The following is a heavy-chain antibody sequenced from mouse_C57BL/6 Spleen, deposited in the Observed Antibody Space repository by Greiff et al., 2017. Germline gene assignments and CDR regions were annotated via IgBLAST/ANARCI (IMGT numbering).Heavy chain of an antibody. J-gene: IGHJ3*01. CDR1: GFNIKDDY. CDR2: FDPENGDT. V-gene: IGHV14-4*01. CDR3: TNGYYVPFAY. Sequence: EVQLQQSGAELVRPGASVKLSCTASGFNIKDDYMHWVKQRPEQGLEWIGWFDPENGDTEYASKFQGKATITADTSANTAYLQLSSLTSVDTAVYYCTNGYYVPFAYWGQGALVSVAA. D-gene: IGHD2-3*01.